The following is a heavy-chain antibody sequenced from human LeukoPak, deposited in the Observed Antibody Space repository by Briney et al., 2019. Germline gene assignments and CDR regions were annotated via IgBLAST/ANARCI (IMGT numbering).Heavy chain of an antibody. CDR1: GFTFSSYE. CDR2: ISSSGSTI. Sequence: PGGSLRLSCAASGFTFSSYEMNWVHQAPGKGLEWVSYISSSGSTIYYADSVKGRFTISRDNAKNSLYLQMNSLRAEDTAVYYCARSEWFGELLLNYWGQGTLVTVSS. CDR3: ARSEWFGELLLNY. V-gene: IGHV3-48*03. J-gene: IGHJ4*02. D-gene: IGHD3-10*01.